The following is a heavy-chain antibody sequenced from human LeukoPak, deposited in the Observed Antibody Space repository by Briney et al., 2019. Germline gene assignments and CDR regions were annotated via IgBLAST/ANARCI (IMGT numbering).Heavy chain of an antibody. D-gene: IGHD1-26*01. Sequence: GGSLTLSCAASGFRFSGSAMHWVREAPGEGLEWVALMAGDGSSIYYADSVKGRFTISRDNSKNTVYLQMNSLRPEDTAVYYCAKAAVYSKRWTPFDDWGRGTLVTVSS. J-gene: IGHJ4*02. CDR1: GFRFSGSA. CDR3: AKAAVYSKRWTPFDD. CDR2: MAGDGSSI. V-gene: IGHV3-30*04.